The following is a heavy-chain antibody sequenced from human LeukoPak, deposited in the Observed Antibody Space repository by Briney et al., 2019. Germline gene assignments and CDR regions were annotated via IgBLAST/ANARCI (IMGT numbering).Heavy chain of an antibody. CDR2: INHSGST. V-gene: IGHV4-34*01. Sequence: SETLSLTCAVYGGSFSGYYWSWIRQPPGKGLEWIGEINHSGSTNYNPSLKSRVTISVDTSKNQFSLKLSSVTAADTAVYYCARGAAAGTLTWFDPWGQGTLVTVSS. CDR3: ARGAAAGTLTWFDP. CDR1: GGSFSGYY. J-gene: IGHJ5*02. D-gene: IGHD6-13*01.